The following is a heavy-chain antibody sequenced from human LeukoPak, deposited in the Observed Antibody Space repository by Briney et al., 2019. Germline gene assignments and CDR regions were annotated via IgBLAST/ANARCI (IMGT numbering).Heavy chain of an antibody. J-gene: IGHJ4*02. CDR1: GFTFSNFW. V-gene: IGHV3-7*01. D-gene: IGHD3-22*01. Sequence: GGSLRLSCAASGFTFSNFWMSWVRQAPGKGLEWVADVKEDGTEKYYVDSVKGRFTIPRDNGENSLYLQMNSLRPEDTAIYYCAREGVSTVTSILVVISFDYWGQGALVTVSS. CDR2: VKEDGTEK. CDR3: AREGVSTVTSILVVISFDY.